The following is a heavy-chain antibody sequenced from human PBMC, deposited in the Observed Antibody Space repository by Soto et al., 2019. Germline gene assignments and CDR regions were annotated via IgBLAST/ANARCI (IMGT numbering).Heavy chain of an antibody. CDR3: ARGRYSNYCDY. CDR2: IYYSGST. J-gene: IGHJ4*02. Sequence: SETLSLTCTVSGGSISSYYWSWIRQPPGKGLEWIGYIYYSGSTNYNPSLKSRVTISVDTSKNQFSLKLSSVTAADTAVYYCARGRYSNYCDYWGQGTLVTVSS. V-gene: IGHV4-59*01. CDR1: GGSISSYY. D-gene: IGHD4-4*01.